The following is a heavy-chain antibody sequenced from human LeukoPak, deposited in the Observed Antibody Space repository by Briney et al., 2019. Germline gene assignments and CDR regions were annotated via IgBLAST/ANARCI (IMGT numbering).Heavy chain of an antibody. J-gene: IGHJ6*03. CDR3: AREDSSSSGVGYYYYMDV. CDR2: ISSSSSRSGSSAI. CDR1: GFTFSSYS. D-gene: IGHD6-6*01. Sequence: TGGSLRLSCATSGFTFSSYSMNWVRQAPGKGLEWLSYISSSSSRSGSSAIYYADSVKGRFTISRDNAKNSLYVQMNSLRAEGTAVYYCAREDSSSSGVGYYYYMDVWGKGTTVTVSS. V-gene: IGHV3-48*01.